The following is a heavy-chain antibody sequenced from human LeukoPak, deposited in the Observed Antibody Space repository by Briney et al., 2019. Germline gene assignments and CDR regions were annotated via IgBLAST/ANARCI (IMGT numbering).Heavy chain of an antibody. D-gene: IGHD3-10*01. CDR1: GFTFSDYY. CDR3: ARSTRGSGSYYQAY. CDR2: ISSSGSTI. Sequence: GGSLRLSCAASGFTFSDYYMSWVRQAPGKGLEWVSYISSSGSTIYYAASVQGLFTISRDNAKDSLSLQMNSLRADDTAVYYCARSTRGSGSYYQAYWGQGTLVTVSS. J-gene: IGHJ4*02. V-gene: IGHV3-11*01.